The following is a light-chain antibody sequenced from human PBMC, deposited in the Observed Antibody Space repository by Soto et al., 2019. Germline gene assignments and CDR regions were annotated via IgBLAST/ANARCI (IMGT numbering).Light chain of an antibody. CDR3: QQFRSSPLT. CDR1: QSISINY. J-gene: IGKJ4*01. CDR2: GAS. Sequence: EIVLTQSPGTLSLSLGERATLSCRASQSISINYLAWYQQKPGQAPRLLIYGASSRASGIPDRFSGSGSGTDFTLTISSVDPEDFAVYYCQQFRSSPLTFGGGTKVDIK. V-gene: IGKV3-20*01.